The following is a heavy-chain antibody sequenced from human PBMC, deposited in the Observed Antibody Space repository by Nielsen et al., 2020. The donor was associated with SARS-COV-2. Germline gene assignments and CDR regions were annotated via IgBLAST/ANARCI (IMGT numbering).Heavy chain of an antibody. CDR2: INPNSGGT. V-gene: IGHV1-2*06. D-gene: IGHD3-10*01. CDR3: ARVGPRSVGNVGRGVTYDY. J-gene: IGHJ4*02. CDR1: GYTFTGYY. Sequence: ASVKVSCKASGYTFTGYYMHWVRQAPGQGLEWMGRINPNSGGTNYAQKFQGRVTVTRDTSISTAYMELSRLRSDDTAVYYCARVGPRSVGNVGRGVTYDYWGQGTLVTVSS.